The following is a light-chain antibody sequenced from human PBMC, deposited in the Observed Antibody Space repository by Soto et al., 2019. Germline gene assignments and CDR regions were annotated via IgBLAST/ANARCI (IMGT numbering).Light chain of an antibody. Sequence: DIQMTQSPSTLSAFVGDRVTITCRASQSISTWLAWYQQKPGKAPKLLIYDASTLESGVPSRFRGRGSGAEFTLTISSLQPDDFATYYYQQYNSYSLPFGGGTKVEIK. CDR1: QSISTW. J-gene: IGKJ4*01. CDR3: QQYNSYSLP. CDR2: DAS. V-gene: IGKV1-5*01.